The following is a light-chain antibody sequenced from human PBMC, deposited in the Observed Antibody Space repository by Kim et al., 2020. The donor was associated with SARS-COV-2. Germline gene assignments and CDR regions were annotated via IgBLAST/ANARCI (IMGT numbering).Light chain of an antibody. CDR1: QDISNY. V-gene: IGKV1-33*01. CDR2: DAS. Sequence: DIQMTQSPSSLSASVGDRVTITCQASQDISNYLNWYQQKPGKAPKLLIYDASNLETGVPSRFSGNGSGTDFTFTISSLQPEDIATYYCQQYDNLPLTFGGGTKLEI. J-gene: IGKJ4*01. CDR3: QQYDNLPLT.